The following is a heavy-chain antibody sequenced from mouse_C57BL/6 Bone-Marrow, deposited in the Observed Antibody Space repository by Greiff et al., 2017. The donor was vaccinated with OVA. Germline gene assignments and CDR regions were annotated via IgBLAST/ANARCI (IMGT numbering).Heavy chain of an antibody. CDR1: GYSITSGYY. V-gene: IGHV3-6*01. CDR2: ISYDGSN. J-gene: IGHJ2*01. CDR3: ASLSTMVTTGYFDY. Sequence: ESGPGLVKPSQSLSLTCSVTGYSITSGYYWNWIRQFPGNKLEWMGYISYDGSNNYNPSLKNRISITRDTSKNQFFLKLNSVTTEDTATYYCASLSTMVTTGYFDYWGQGTTLTVSS. D-gene: IGHD2-2*01.